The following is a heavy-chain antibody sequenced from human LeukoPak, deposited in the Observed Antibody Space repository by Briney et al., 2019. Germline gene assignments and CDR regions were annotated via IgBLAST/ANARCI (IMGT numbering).Heavy chain of an antibody. CDR3: VKDGSIGGFGELLFYY. D-gene: IGHD3-10*01. Sequence: GGSLRLSCAASGFIVSDNYMNWVRQAPGKGLEWVSVIYSGGGTKYGDSVKGRFTVSRDNSKNTLYLQMSSLRAEDTAVYYCVKDGSIGGFGELLFYYWGQGTLVTVSS. V-gene: IGHV3-53*05. J-gene: IGHJ4*02. CDR2: IYSGGGT. CDR1: GFIVSDNY.